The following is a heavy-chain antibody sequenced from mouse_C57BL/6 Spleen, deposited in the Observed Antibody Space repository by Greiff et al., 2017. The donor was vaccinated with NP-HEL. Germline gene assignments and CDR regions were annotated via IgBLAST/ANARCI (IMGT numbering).Heavy chain of an antibody. J-gene: IGHJ2*01. D-gene: IGHD2-4*01. CDR2: INPNNGGT. V-gene: IGHV1-26*01. CDR3: ARESDYDEDY. CDR1: GYTFTDYY. Sequence: VQLQQSGPELVKPGASVKISCKASGYTFTDYYMNWVKQSHGKSLEWIGDINPNNGGTSYNQKFKGKATLTVDKSSSTAYMELRSLTSEDSAVYYCARESDYDEDYWGQGTTLTVSS.